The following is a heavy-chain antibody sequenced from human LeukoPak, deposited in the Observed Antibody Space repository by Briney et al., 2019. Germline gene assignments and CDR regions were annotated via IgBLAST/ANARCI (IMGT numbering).Heavy chain of an antibody. Sequence: PGGSLRLSCAASGFTFSSYWMSWVRQAPGKGLEWVANIKQDGSEKYYVDSVKSRFTISRDNAKNSLYLQMNSLRAEDTAVYYCARSTLVSYYYGSGSYYNVGYWGQGTLVTVSS. J-gene: IGHJ4*02. CDR2: IKQDGSEK. CDR1: GFTFSSYW. D-gene: IGHD3-10*01. CDR3: ARSTLVSYYYGSGSYYNVGY. V-gene: IGHV3-7*01.